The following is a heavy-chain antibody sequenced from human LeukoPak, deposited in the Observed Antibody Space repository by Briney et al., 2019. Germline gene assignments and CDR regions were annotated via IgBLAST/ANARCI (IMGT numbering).Heavy chain of an antibody. D-gene: IGHD6-19*01. CDR1: GGAISSYY. CDR3: ARGHEGSGWNWFDP. CDR2: IYTGGST. V-gene: IGHV4-4*07. Sequence: KTSETLSLTCTVSGGAISSYYWSWIRQAAGKGLEWIGRIYTGGSTNYNPSLKSRVIMSVDTSKNQFFLTLSSVTAADTAVYYCARGHEGSGWNWFDPWGQGTLVTVSS. J-gene: IGHJ5*02.